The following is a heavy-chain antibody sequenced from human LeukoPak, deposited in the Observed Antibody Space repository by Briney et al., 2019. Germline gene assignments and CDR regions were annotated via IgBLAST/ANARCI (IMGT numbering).Heavy chain of an antibody. J-gene: IGHJ3*02. D-gene: IGHD2-21*02. CDR2: INPNSGGT. Sequence: ASVKVSCKASGYTFTGYYMHWVRQAPGQGLEWMGWINPNSGGTNYAQKFQGRVTMTRDTSIGTAYMELSRLRSDDTAVYYCAVNLAYCGGDCYPFDAFDIWGQGTMVTVSS. CDR3: AVNLAYCGGDCYPFDAFDI. V-gene: IGHV1-2*02. CDR1: GYTFTGYY.